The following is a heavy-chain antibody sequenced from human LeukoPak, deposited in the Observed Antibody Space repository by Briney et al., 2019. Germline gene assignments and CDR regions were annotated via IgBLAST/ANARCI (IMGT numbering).Heavy chain of an antibody. D-gene: IGHD2-21*02. J-gene: IGHJ4*02. CDR1: GFTFSSYA. CDR2: ISGSGGST. V-gene: IGHV3-23*01. CDR3: AKTPDIEVVTAITGSFDY. Sequence: GSLRLSCAASGFTFSSYAMSWVRQAPGKGLEWVSAISGSGGSTYYADSVKGRFTISRDNSKNTLYLQMNSLRAEDTAVYYCAKTPDIEVVTAITGSFDYWGQGTLVTVSS.